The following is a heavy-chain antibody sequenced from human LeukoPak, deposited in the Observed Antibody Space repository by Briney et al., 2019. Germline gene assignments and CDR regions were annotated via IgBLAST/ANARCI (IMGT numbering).Heavy chain of an antibody. D-gene: IGHD2-15*01. V-gene: IGHV4-61*02. CDR1: GGSITSGSYY. CDR2: IYTSGRT. CDR3: ARETRSGGSLLRGNWFDP. Sequence: PSETLSLTCTVSGGSITSGSYYWSWIRQPAGKGLEWIGRIYTSGRTNYNPSLKSRVTISLDTSKNQFSLKLSSVTAADTAVYYCARETRSGGSLLRGNWFDPWGQGTLVTVSS. J-gene: IGHJ5*02.